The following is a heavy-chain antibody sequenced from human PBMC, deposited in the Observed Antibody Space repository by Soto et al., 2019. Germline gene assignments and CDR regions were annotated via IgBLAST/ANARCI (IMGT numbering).Heavy chain of an antibody. J-gene: IGHJ5*02. Sequence: LRLSCTASGFTFSSYAMHWVRQAPGKGLEWVAVISYDGSNKYYADSVKGRFTISRDNSKNTLYLQMNSLRAEDTAVYYCARALLRRYCSGGSCPNWFDPWGQGTLVTVSS. V-gene: IGHV3-30-3*01. D-gene: IGHD2-15*01. CDR2: ISYDGSNK. CDR3: ARALLRRYCSGGSCPNWFDP. CDR1: GFTFSSYA.